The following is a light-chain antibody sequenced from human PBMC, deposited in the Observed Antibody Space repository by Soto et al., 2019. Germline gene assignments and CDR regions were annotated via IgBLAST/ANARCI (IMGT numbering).Light chain of an antibody. CDR2: DVT. CDR1: SSDIGGYNY. Sequence: QSALTQPRSVSGSPGQSVTISCTGTSSDIGGYNYVSWYQQYPGKAPKLMIYDVTKRPSGVPDRFSGSKSGNTASLTISGLQAEDEADYYCCSSAGSYTVVFGGGTKLTVL. J-gene: IGLJ3*02. V-gene: IGLV2-11*01. CDR3: CSSAGSYTVV.